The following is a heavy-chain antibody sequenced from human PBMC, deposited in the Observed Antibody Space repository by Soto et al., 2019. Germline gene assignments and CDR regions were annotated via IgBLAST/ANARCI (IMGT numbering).Heavy chain of an antibody. Sequence: PGGSLRLSCAASGFTVDDYAMHWVRQAPGKGLVWVSRINSDGSSITYVDSVKGRFTISRDNAKNTLYLQMNSLRAEDTAVYYCARGSYWFDPWGQGTLVTVS. CDR3: ARGSYWFDP. J-gene: IGHJ5*02. D-gene: IGHD3-10*01. CDR1: GFTVDDYA. V-gene: IGHV3-74*01. CDR2: INSDGSSI.